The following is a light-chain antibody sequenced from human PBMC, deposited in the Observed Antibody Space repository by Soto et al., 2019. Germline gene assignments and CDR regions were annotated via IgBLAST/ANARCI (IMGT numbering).Light chain of an antibody. CDR3: QHYNTWPWT. Sequence: EIVLTQSPGTLSLSPGERATLSCRASQSVSSSYLAWYQQKPGQAPRLLISGASSRATGIPDRFSGSGSGTDFTLTISRLQSEDFAVYYCQHYNTWPWTFGQGTKVDIK. CDR2: GAS. V-gene: IGKV3-20*01. CDR1: QSVSSSY. J-gene: IGKJ1*01.